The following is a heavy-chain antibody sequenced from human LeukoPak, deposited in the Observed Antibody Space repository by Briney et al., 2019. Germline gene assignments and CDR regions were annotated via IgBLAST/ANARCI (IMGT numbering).Heavy chain of an antibody. CDR2: FGTRSTSV. CDR3: VRDPSGSGFAFDS. D-gene: IGHD1-1*01. CDR1: GFTFSGYS. V-gene: IGHV3-21*01. J-gene: IGHJ4*02. Sequence: GGSLRLSCTASGFTFSGYSMNWIRQAPGKGLEWVSSFGTRSTSVYHAGSVKGRFAISRDNAKNSLYLQMNSLRAEDTAVYYCVRDPSGSGFAFDSWGQGALVTVSS.